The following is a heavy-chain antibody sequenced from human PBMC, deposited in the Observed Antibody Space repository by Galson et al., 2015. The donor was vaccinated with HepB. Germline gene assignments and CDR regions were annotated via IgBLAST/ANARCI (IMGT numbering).Heavy chain of an antibody. CDR2: INPAGGTT. J-gene: IGHJ4*02. CDR3: ARADDYLWGTYRQLDY. D-gene: IGHD3-16*02. CDR1: GYTFTNYY. V-gene: IGHV1-46*01. Sequence: SVKVPCKASGYTFTNYYLHWVRQAPGQGLEWMGIINPAGGTTAYAQNCQDRVTMTRDTSTSTVYMELSSLRSEDTAVYYCARADDYLWGTYRQLDYWGQGTLVTVSS.